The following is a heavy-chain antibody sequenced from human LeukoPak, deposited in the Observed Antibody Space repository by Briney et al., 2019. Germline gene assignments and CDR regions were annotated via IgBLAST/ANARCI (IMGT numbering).Heavy chain of an antibody. V-gene: IGHV4-39*01. J-gene: IGHJ4*02. CDR2: IYYSGST. Sequence: SETLSLTCTGSGGSISSSSYYWGWIRQPPGKGLEWIGSIYYSGSTYYNPSLKSRVTISVDTSKNQFSLKLSSVTAADTAVYCCARARGTMIVVKYYFDYWGQGTLVTVSS. CDR3: ARARGTMIVVKYYFDY. D-gene: IGHD3-22*01. CDR1: GGSISSSSYY.